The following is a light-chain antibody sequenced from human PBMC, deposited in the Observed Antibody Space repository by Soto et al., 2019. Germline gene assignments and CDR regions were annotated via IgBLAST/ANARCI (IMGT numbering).Light chain of an antibody. CDR2: RDN. J-gene: IGLJ3*02. Sequence: QSVLTQLPSASGTPGQRVSISCSGSSSNIGSNAVHWYQQFPGTAPRLLIYRDNQRPSGVPDRFSGSKSGTSASLVISGLQSEDEADYYCAAWNDRPYLWVFGGGTKLTVL. V-gene: IGLV1-44*01. CDR1: SSNIGSNA. CDR3: AAWNDRPYLWV.